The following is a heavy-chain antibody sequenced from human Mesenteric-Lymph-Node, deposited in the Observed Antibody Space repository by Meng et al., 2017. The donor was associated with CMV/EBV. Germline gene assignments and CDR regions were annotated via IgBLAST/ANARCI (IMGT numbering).Heavy chain of an antibody. CDR2: INHSGVP. Sequence: QVPLQQWGAGRLKPSEPLSLTCAAYGGSFSGYYWSWIRQPPGKGLEGIGEINHSGVPNYNPSLKSRVTISLDRSKNQFSLKLSSVTAEDTAVYYCARGSDIPVNNYWGQGTLVTVSS. D-gene: IGHD2-15*01. J-gene: IGHJ4*02. V-gene: IGHV4-34*01. CDR1: GGSFSGYY. CDR3: ARGSDIPVNNY.